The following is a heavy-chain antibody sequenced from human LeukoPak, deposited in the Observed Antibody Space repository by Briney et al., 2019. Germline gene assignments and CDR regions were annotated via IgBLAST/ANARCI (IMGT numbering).Heavy chain of an antibody. CDR2: IFPGDSDT. D-gene: IGHD1-1*01. J-gene: IGHJ4*02. Sequence: GESLKISCRGSGYNFATYWIACVRQMPGKGLEWMGIIFPGDSDTRYSPSFQGQVTISADKSISTAYLQWSSLKASDTAMYYCAREREYWGQGTLVTVSS. CDR1: GYNFATYW. V-gene: IGHV5-51*01. CDR3: AREREY.